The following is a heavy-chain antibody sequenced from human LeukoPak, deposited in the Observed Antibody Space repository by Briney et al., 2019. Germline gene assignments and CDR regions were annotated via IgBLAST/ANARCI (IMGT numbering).Heavy chain of an antibody. D-gene: IGHD4-11*01. CDR3: ARDNTVTTHYYYYGMDV. Sequence: PGGSLRLSCAASGFTFSSYSMNWVRQAPGKGLEWVSSISSSSSYIYYADSVKGRFTISRDNAKNSLYLQMNSLRAEDTAVYYCARDNTVTTHYYYYGMDVWGQGTTVTVSS. CDR2: ISSSSSYI. V-gene: IGHV3-21*01. J-gene: IGHJ6*02. CDR1: GFTFSSYS.